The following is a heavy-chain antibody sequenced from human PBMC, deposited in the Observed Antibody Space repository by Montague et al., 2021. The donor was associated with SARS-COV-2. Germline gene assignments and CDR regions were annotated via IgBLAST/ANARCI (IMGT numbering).Heavy chain of an antibody. V-gene: IGHV4-34*01. CDR3: ARGQVTVFGVIIMLPAAGPFES. J-gene: IGHJ3*02. CDR2: TTLRASA. CDR1: GGSFRDYY. D-gene: IGHD3-3*01. Sequence: SETLSLTCSVYGGSFRDYYWTWIRQPPGKGLDWIGETTLRASANYNPSLKSRVSISVDTSKNQLSLKMTSVTAADTGVYYCARGQVTVFGVIIMLPAAGPFESWGQGKMVTVSS.